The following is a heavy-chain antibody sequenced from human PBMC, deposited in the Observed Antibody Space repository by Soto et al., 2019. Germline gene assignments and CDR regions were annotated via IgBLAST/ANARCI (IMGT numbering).Heavy chain of an antibody. D-gene: IGHD6-13*01. CDR3: ARDRIAAAGGAYYYYGMDV. J-gene: IGHJ6*02. Sequence: SPALSLTCAISGDSVSSNRAAWNWIRQSPSRGLEWLGRTYYRSKWYNDYAVSVKSRITINPDTSKNQFSLQLNSVTPEDTAVYYCARDRIAAAGGAYYYYGMDVWGQGTTVTVSS. CDR2: TYYRSKWYN. V-gene: IGHV6-1*01. CDR1: GDSVSSNRAA.